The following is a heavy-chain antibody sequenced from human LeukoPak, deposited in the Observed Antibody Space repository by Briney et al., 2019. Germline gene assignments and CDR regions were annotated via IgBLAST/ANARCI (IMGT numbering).Heavy chain of an antibody. CDR3: ARDRDRDGSPDGFDY. CDR2: IYYSGST. D-gene: IGHD5-24*01. V-gene: IGHV4-59*01. Sequence: SETLSLTCTVSGGSISSYYWSWIRQPPGKGLEWIGYIYYSGSTNYNPSPKSRVTISVDTSKNQFSLKLSSVTAADTAVYYCARDRDRDGSPDGFDYWGQGTLVTVSS. CDR1: GGSISSYY. J-gene: IGHJ4*02.